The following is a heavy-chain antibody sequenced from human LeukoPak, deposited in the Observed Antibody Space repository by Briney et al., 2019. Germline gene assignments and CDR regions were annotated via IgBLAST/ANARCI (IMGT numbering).Heavy chain of an antibody. D-gene: IGHD2/OR15-2a*01. CDR1: GGSITSYY. CDR3: ARHIPGNPYFDY. Sequence: SETLSLTCTVSGGSITSYYWSWIRQPPGKGLDWIGYIYHSGSTNYNPPLKSRVTISVETSKNQFSLRLRSVTAADTAVYYCARHIPGNPYFDYWGQGTLVTVSS. CDR2: IYHSGST. V-gene: IGHV4-59*08. J-gene: IGHJ4*02.